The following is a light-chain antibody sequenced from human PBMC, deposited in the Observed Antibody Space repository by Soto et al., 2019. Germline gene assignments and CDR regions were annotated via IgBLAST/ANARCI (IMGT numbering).Light chain of an antibody. CDR1: SGINVGTY. CDR3: AAWDGSLKGAL. V-gene: IGLV1-51*01. J-gene: IGLJ2*01. Sequence: QSVLTQPTSLSASPGASARFTCSLRSGINVGTYRIYWYQHLPRTAPKLLIYDNNKRPSGIPDRFSGSKSGTSATLGISGLQPEDEADYYCAAWDGSLKGALFGGGTKLTVL. CDR2: DNN.